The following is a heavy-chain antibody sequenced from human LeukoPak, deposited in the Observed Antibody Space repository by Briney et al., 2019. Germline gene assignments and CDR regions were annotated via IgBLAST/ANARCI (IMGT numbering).Heavy chain of an antibody. V-gene: IGHV4-34*01. D-gene: IGHD3-22*01. J-gene: IGHJ4*02. CDR1: GGSFSGYY. Sequence: SETLSLTCAVYGGSFSGYYWSWIRQPPGKGLEWIGEINHGGSTNYNPSLKSRVTISVDTSKNQFSLKLSSVTAADTAVYYCARGHPRSTYYYDSSGRGDYWGQGTLVTVSS. CDR2: INHGGST. CDR3: ARGHPRSTYYYDSSGRGDY.